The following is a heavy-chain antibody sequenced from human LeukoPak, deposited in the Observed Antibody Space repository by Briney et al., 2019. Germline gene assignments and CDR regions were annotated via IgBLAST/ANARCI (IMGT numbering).Heavy chain of an antibody. CDR3: TTRIPLTTVTPYFDY. CDR1: GFTFSNAW. D-gene: IGHD4-17*01. J-gene: IGHJ4*02. CDR2: IKSKTDGGTT. Sequence: GGSLRLSCAASGFTFSNAWMSWVRQAPGKGLEWVGRIKSKTDGGTTDYAAPVKGRFTISRDDSKNTPYLQMNSLKTEDTAVYYCTTRIPLTTVTPYFDYWGQGTLVTVSS. V-gene: IGHV3-15*01.